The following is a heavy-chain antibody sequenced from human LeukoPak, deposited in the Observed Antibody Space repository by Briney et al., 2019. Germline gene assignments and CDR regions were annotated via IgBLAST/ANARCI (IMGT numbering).Heavy chain of an antibody. D-gene: IGHD3-10*01. CDR3: AGGRGSANYYYYGMDV. J-gene: IGHJ6*02. Sequence: SETLSLTCAVYGGSFSDYFWSWIRQPPGEGLEWVGEVNHSGSTKYNPSLKSRGTISVDTSKNEFSLKLSSVTAADTAVYYCAGGRGSANYYYYGMDVWGQGTTVTVSS. V-gene: IGHV4-34*01. CDR1: GGSFSDYF. CDR2: VNHSGST.